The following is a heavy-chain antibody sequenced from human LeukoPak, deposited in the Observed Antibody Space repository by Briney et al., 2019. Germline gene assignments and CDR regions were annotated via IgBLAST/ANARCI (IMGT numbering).Heavy chain of an antibody. CDR3: ARDPPYSDSSGYYYDY. V-gene: IGHV3-21*01. D-gene: IGHD3-22*01. CDR1: GFAFSTYS. CDR2: ISGSSIYI. Sequence: GGSLRLSCAASGFAFSTYSMNWVRQAPGKGLEWVSSISGSSIYIYYADSVKGRFTISRDNAKNSLYLQMNSLRAEDTAVYYCARDPPYSDSSGYYYDYWGQGTLVTVSS. J-gene: IGHJ4*02.